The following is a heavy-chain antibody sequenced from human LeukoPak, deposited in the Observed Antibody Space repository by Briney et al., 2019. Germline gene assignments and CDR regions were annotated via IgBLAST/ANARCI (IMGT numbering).Heavy chain of an antibody. D-gene: IGHD1-26*01. CDR2: IYYSGTT. J-gene: IGHJ4*02. CDR1: GGSISSNSHY. V-gene: IGHV4-39*07. CDR3: ARAVGATTYWGFDY. Sequence: PSETLSLTCTVSGGSISSNSHYWGWIRQSPGTGLEWIGSIYYSGTTYYNPSLKSRVTMSLDTSKNQFSLKLTSVTAADTAVYYCARAVGATTYWGFDYWGRGTLVTVSS.